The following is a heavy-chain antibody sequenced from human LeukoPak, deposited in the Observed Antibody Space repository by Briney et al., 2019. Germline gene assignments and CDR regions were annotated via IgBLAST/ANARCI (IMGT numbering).Heavy chain of an antibody. D-gene: IGHD5-18*01. Sequence: GGSLRLSCAASGFTFDDYGMSWVRQAPGKGLEWVSAISGSGGSTYYADSVKGRFTISRDNSKNSLYLQMNSLRAEDTAVYYCARVEYSYGYGHMDVWGKGTTVTISS. J-gene: IGHJ6*03. CDR3: ARVEYSYGYGHMDV. CDR2: ISGSGGST. V-gene: IGHV3-23*01. CDR1: GFTFDDYG.